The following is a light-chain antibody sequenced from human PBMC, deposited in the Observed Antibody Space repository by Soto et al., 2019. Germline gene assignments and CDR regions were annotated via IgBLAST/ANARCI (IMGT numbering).Light chain of an antibody. V-gene: IGKV1-9*01. Sequence: DIQLTQSPSFLSASVGDRVTITCGASQGLSSDLAWYQQKPGKAPKLPIYAASTLQSGVPSRFSGSGSGTEFTLTISSLQPEDFATYYCQQLNSDPITFGQGTRLEIK. J-gene: IGKJ5*01. CDR1: QGLSSD. CDR2: AAS. CDR3: QQLNSDPIT.